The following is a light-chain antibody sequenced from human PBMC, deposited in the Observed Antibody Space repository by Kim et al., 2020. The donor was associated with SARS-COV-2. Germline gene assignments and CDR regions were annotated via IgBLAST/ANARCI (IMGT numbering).Light chain of an antibody. J-gene: IGKJ4*01. CDR2: GAS. Sequence: EIVLTQSPGTLSLSPGERVTLSCRASQSVRSDYLAWYQQKPGQAPRLLIYGASSRAAGIPDRFSGSGSGTDFTLTISRLEPEDFEVYYCQQYGSSPLTFGGGTKVDIK. CDR3: QQYGSSPLT. CDR1: QSVRSDY. V-gene: IGKV3-20*01.